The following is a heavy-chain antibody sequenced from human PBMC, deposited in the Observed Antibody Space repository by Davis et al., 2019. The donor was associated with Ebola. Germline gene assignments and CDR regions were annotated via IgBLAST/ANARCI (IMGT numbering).Heavy chain of an antibody. CDR2: IGTAGDT. CDR1: GLTFSSYD. J-gene: IGHJ4*02. D-gene: IGHD5-12*01. CDR3: ARGSGGYDFDY. Sequence: GGSLRLSCAASGLTFSSYDMHWVAQATGKGLEWVSAIGTAGDTYYPGSVKGRFTISRENAKNSLCLQMNSLRAGDTAVYYCARGSGGYDFDYWGQGTLVTVSS. V-gene: IGHV3-13*01.